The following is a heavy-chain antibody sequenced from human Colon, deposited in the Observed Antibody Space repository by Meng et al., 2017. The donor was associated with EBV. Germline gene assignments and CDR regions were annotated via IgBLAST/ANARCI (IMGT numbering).Heavy chain of an antibody. CDR3: AQYIRVAGTYYLDH. D-gene: IGHD2/OR15-2a*01. CDR2: IYYTGST. CDR1: GGSISGYY. V-gene: IGHV4-59*03. Sequence: QVQLPASGPGLVKPSETLSLTCSVSGGSISGYYWSWIRPSPGMELEWIGYIYYTGSTNYSPSLERRATFSVDTSKNQFSLRLTSVTAADTAKYYCAQYIRVAGTYYLDHWGPGILVTVSS. J-gene: IGHJ4*02.